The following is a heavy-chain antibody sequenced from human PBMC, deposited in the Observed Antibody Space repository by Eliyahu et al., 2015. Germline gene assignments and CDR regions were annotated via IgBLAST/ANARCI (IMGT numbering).Heavy chain of an antibody. CDR2: INHSGST. CDR1: GGSFSXYY. CDR3: ARGGSEGGSCYLNY. Sequence: LSLTCAVYGGSFSXYYWSWIRQPPGKGLEWIGEINHSGSTNYNPSLKSRVTISVDTPKNQFSLKLSSVTAADTAVYYCARGGSEGGSCYLNYWGQGTLVTVSS. D-gene: IGHD2-15*01. J-gene: IGHJ4*02. V-gene: IGHV4-34*01.